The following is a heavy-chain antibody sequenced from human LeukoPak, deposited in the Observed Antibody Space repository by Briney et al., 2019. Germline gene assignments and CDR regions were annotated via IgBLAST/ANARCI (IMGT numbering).Heavy chain of an antibody. CDR1: GGSISRYY. J-gene: IGHJ3*02. D-gene: IGHD3-3*01. Sequence: SETLSLTCTVSGGSISRYYWSWIRQPPGKGLEWIGYIYYSGSTNYNPSLKSRVTISVDTSKNQFSLKLSSVTAADTAVYYCARADKIYGVNAFDIWGQGTMVTVSS. V-gene: IGHV4-59*01. CDR2: IYYSGST. CDR3: ARADKIYGVNAFDI.